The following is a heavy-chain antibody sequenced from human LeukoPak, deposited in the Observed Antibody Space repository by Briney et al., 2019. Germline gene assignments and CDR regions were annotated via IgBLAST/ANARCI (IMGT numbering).Heavy chain of an antibody. CDR2: INRDGSTT. Sequence: PGGSLRLSCAASRFNVNNYWMHWVRQAPGKGLVWVSRINRDGSTTSYADSVKGRFTISRDNAKNTLYLQMNSLRVEDTAVYYCARVQDYGDYGGSFDYWGQGTLVTVSS. D-gene: IGHD4-17*01. CDR1: RFNVNNYW. V-gene: IGHV3-74*01. CDR3: ARVQDYGDYGGSFDY. J-gene: IGHJ4*02.